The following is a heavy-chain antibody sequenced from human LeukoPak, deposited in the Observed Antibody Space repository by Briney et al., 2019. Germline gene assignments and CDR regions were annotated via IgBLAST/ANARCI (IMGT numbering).Heavy chain of an antibody. CDR1: GGSTSSYY. D-gene: IGHD3-22*01. J-gene: IGHJ4*02. Sequence: KPSETLSLTCTVSGGSTSSYYWSWIRQPPGKGLEWIGYIYYSGSTNYNPSLKSRVTISVDTSKNQFSLRLSSVTAADTAVYYCARVTGYMIEDYFDYWGQGTLVTVSS. CDR2: IYYSGST. CDR3: ARVTGYMIEDYFDY. V-gene: IGHV4-59*01.